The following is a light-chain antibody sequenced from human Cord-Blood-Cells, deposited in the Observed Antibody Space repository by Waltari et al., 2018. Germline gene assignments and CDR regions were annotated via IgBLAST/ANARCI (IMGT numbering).Light chain of an antibody. J-gene: IGLJ2*01. V-gene: IGLV1-40*01. CDR2: GNS. CDR1: RPNIGAGYD. Sequence: QPVLTQPPSVSGAPGQRVTISCPGRRPNIGAGYDVHWYKQLPGTAPKLLIYGNSNRPSGVPDRFSGSKSGTSASLAITGLQAEDEADYYCQSYDSSLSGSVFGGGTKLTGL. CDR3: QSYDSSLSGSV.